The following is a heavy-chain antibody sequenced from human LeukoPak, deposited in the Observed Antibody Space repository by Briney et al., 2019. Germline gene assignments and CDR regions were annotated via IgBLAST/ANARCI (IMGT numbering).Heavy chain of an antibody. CDR3: AKDPYGTRYFDY. V-gene: IGHV3-23*01. D-gene: IGHD2-2*01. CDR1: GFTFSSHA. CDR2: LSGSGYNT. J-gene: IGHJ4*02. Sequence: GGSLRLSCAASGFTFSSHALSWDRQAPGKGLEWVSSLSGSGYNTYYADSVKGRFTISRDNSKNTVYLQMNSLRAGDTAVYYCAKDPYGTRYFDYWGQGTLVTVSS.